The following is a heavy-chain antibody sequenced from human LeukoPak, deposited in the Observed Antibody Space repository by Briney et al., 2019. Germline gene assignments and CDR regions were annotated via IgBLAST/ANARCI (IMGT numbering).Heavy chain of an antibody. CDR2: MSSSGSTI. Sequence: GGSLRLSCAASGFTFSDYYMSWIRQAPGKGLEWVSYMSSSGSTIYYADSVKGRFTISRDNAKNSLYLQMNSLRAEDTAVYYCARDSDIVVVPAAIFLDYWGQGTLVTVSS. D-gene: IGHD2-2*01. J-gene: IGHJ4*02. CDR1: GFTFSDYY. CDR3: ARDSDIVVVPAAIFLDY. V-gene: IGHV3-11*04.